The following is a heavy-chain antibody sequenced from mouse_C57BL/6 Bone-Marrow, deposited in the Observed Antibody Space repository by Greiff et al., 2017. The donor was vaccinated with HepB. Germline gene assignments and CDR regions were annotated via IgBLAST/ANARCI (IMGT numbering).Heavy chain of an antibody. CDR2: ISYSGST. D-gene: IGHD1-1*01. J-gene: IGHJ4*01. Sequence: EVHLVESGPGLAKPSQTLSLTCSVTGYSITSDYWNWIRKFPGNKLEYMGYISYSGSTYYNPSLKSRISITRDTSKNQYYLQLNSMTTEDTATYYVARGGGTTVSPYYYAMDYWGQGTSVTVSS. V-gene: IGHV3-8*01. CDR1: GYSITSDY. CDR3: ARGGGTTVSPYYYAMDY.